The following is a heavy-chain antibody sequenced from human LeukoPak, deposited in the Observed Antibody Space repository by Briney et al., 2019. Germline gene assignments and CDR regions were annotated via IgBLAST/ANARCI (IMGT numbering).Heavy chain of an antibody. V-gene: IGHV3-48*01. J-gene: IGHJ5*02. CDR3: ARVALRPIDYSNPEFDP. CDR2: ITSDSTTM. D-gene: IGHD4-11*01. CDR1: GFPFSSYS. Sequence: GSLRLSCAASGFPFSSYSMNWVRQAPGQGLEWVSYITSDSTTMFYADSVKGRFTASRDNAENSMYLQMNSLRAEDTAVYYCARVALRPIDYSNPEFDPWGQGTLVTVSS.